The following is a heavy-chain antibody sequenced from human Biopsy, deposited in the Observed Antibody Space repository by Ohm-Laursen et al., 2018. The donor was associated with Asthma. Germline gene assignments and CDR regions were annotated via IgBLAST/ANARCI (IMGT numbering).Heavy chain of an antibody. J-gene: IGHJ4*01. D-gene: IGHD3-22*01. CDR3: AKSADYYDSTDYLDF. CDR2: ISWNSGNI. CDR1: GFSFDDCA. V-gene: IGHV3-9*01. Sequence: SLRLSCSASGFSFDDCAMRWVRQAPGKGLEWVSSISWNSGNIDYADSVKGRFTISRDNAKNSLYLQMQSLRPEDTAFYYCAKSADYYDSTDYLDFWGRGTLVTVSS.